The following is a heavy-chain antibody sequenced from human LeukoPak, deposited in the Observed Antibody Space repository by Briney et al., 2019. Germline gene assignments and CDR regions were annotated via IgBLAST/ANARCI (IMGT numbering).Heavy chain of an antibody. V-gene: IGHV4-39*01. D-gene: IGHD6-13*01. CDR1: GGSISSSSYY. CDR2: IYYSGST. CDR3: ARHDASLAAADFDP. Sequence: SETLSLTCTVSGGSISSSSYYWGWIRQPPGKGLEWIGSIYYSGSTYYNPSLKSRFTISVDTSKNQFSLKLSSVTAADTAVYYCARHDASLAAADFDPWGQGTLVTVSS. J-gene: IGHJ5*02.